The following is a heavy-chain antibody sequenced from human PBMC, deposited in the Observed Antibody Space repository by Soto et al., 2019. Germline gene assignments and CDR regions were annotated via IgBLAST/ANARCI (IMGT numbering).Heavy chain of an antibody. CDR3: ARVAHRYGGFDY. Sequence: SETLSLTCAVSGGSISSGGYSWSWIRQPPGKGLEWIGYIYHSGSTYDNPSLKSRVTISVDRSKNQFSLKLSSVTAADTAVYYCARVAHRYGGFDYSAQGTLLTVPS. CDR1: GGSISSGGYS. J-gene: IGHJ4*02. V-gene: IGHV4-30-2*01. CDR2: IYHSGST. D-gene: IGHD5-18*01.